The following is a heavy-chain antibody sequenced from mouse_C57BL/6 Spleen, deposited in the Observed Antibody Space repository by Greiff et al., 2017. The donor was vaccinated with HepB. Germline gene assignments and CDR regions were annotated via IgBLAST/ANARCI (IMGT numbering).Heavy chain of an antibody. CDR2: IWSGGST. V-gene: IGHV2-2*01. Sequence: QVQLKESGPGLVQPSQSLSITCTVSGFSLTSYGVHWVRQSPGKGLEWLGVIWSGGSTDYNAAFISRLSISKDNSKSQVFFKMNSLQADDTAIYYCARIGAFYYFDYWGQGTTLTVSS. CDR3: ARIGAFYYFDY. D-gene: IGHD3-3*01. CDR1: GFSLTSYG. J-gene: IGHJ2*01.